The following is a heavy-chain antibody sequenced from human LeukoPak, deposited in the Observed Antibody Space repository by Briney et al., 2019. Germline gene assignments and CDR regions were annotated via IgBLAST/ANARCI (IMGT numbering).Heavy chain of an antibody. J-gene: IGHJ4*02. CDR2: INPNSGGT. Sequence: GASVTVSCKASGYTFTGYYMHWVRQAPGQGLEWMGWINPNSGGTNYAQKFQGRVTMTRDTSISTAYMELSRLRSDDTAVYYCARDYDSSGYYSAYWGQGTLVTVSS. CDR1: GYTFTGYY. V-gene: IGHV1-2*02. D-gene: IGHD3-22*01. CDR3: ARDYDSSGYYSAY.